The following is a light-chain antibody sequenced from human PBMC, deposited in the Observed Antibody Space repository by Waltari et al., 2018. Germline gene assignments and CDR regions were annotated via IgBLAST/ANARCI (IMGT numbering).Light chain of an antibody. CDR3: AAWDDSLHGHWV. J-gene: IGLJ3*02. CDR1: SSNIGDNV. CDR2: RSD. Sequence: QSVLTQPPSASGTPGQRVTISCSGSSSNIGDNVVTWYQQLPGKAPTRLLYRSDQRHSGVPDRFSGAKSGTRASLAVSGLQSADEGDYYCAAWDDSLHGHWVFGGGTKVTVL. V-gene: IGLV1-44*01.